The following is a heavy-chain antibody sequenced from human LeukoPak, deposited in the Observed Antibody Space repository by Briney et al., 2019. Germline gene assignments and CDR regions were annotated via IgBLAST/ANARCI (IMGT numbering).Heavy chain of an antibody. CDR3: AREPYGSGWSDY. V-gene: IGHV3-53*01. Sequence: GGSLRLSCAASGFTVSSNYTSWVRQAPGKGLEWVSVIYSGGSTYYADSVKGRFTISRDNSKNTLYLQMNSLRAEDTAVYYCAREPYGSGWSDYWGQGTLVTVSS. CDR2: IYSGGST. D-gene: IGHD6-19*01. CDR1: GFTVSSNY. J-gene: IGHJ4*02.